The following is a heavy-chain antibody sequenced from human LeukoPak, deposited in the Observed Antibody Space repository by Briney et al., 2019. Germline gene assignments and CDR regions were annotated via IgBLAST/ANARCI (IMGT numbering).Heavy chain of an antibody. J-gene: IGHJ6*03. CDR1: GFTFSSYA. CDR2: IIPIFGTA. D-gene: IGHD3-10*01. Sequence: GGSLRLSCAASGFTFSSYAISWVRQAPGQGLEWMGGIIPIFGTANYAQKFQGRVTITADESTSTAYMELSSLRSEDTAVYYCARVGRVSYYYYYMDVWGKGTTVTISS. CDR3: ARVGRVSYYYYYMDV. V-gene: IGHV1-69*01.